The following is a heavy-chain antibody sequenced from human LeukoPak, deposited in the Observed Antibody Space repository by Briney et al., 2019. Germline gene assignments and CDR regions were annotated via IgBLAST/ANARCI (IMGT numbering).Heavy chain of an antibody. CDR1: GFTFSSYA. V-gene: IGHV3-30-3*01. CDR2: ISYDGSNK. CDR3: ARDAYYDFWSGYSPYYYYYGMDV. D-gene: IGHD3-3*01. J-gene: IGHJ6*02. Sequence: HSGGSLRLSCAASGFTFSSYAMHWVRQAPGKGLEWVAVISYDGSNKYYADSVKGRFTISRDNSKNTLYLQMNSLRAEDTAVYYCARDAYYDFWSGYSPYYYYYGMDVWGQGTTVTVSS.